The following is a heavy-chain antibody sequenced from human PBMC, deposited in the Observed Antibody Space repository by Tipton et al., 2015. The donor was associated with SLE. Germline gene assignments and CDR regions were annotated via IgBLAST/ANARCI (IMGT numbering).Heavy chain of an antibody. J-gene: IGHJ6*03. V-gene: IGHV3-30*04. CDR2: ISYDGSNK. CDR3: ARALLWFGDYMDV. CDR1: GFTFSNYA. D-gene: IGHD3-10*01. Sequence: SLRLSCAASGFTFSNYAMHWVCQAPGKGLEWVAVISYDGSNKYYADSVKGRFTISRDNSKNTLYLQMNSLRAEDTAMYYCARALLWFGDYMDVWGKGTTVTVSS.